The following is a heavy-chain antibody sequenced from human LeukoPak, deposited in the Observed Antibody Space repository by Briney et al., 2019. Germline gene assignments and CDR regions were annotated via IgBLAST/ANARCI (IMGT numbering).Heavy chain of an antibody. CDR2: IYDSGST. J-gene: IGHJ4*02. CDR1: GGSIRSYY. D-gene: IGHD1-26*01. Sequence: PSETLSLTCTVSGGSIRSYYWSWIRQPPGKGLEWVGYIYDSGSTSYNPSLKSRVTISVDTSKNQFSLKVTSVTAADTAVYYCARVGGYDFDYWGQGTLVTVSS. CDR3: ARVGGYDFDY. V-gene: IGHV4-59*01.